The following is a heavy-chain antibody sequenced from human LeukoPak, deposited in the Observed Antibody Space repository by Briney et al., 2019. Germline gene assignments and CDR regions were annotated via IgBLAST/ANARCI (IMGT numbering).Heavy chain of an antibody. D-gene: IGHD2-21*02. Sequence: ASVKVSCKASGYTFTGYYMHWVRQAPGQGLEWMGWINPNSGGTNYAQKFQGRVTITADKSTSTAYMELSSLRSEDTAVYYCARSYCGGDCYPRFWGQGTRVTVSS. CDR3: ARSYCGGDCYPRF. J-gene: IGHJ3*01. V-gene: IGHV1-2*02. CDR2: INPNSGGT. CDR1: GYTFTGYY.